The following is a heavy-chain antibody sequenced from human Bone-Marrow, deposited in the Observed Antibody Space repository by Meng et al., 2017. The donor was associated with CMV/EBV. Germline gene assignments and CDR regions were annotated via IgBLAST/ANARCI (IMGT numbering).Heavy chain of an antibody. D-gene: IGHD4/OR15-4a*01. CDR3: AKIKSYGATRLDV. J-gene: IGHJ6*04. V-gene: IGHV3-9*01. Sequence: FDDYAMHWVRQAPGKGLEWVSGISWNSGSIGYADSVKGRFTISRDNAKNSLYLQMNSLRAEATALYYCAKIKSYGATRLDVWGEGTTVTVSS. CDR1: FDDYA. CDR2: ISWNSGSI.